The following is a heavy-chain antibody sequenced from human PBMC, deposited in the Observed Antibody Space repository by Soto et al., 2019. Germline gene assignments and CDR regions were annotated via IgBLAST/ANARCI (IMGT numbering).Heavy chain of an antibody. CDR1: GYTFTGYY. Sequence: ASVKVSCKASGYTFTGYYMHWVRQAPGQGLEWMGWINPNSGGTNYAQKFQGWVTMTRDTSISTAYMELSRLRSDDTAVYYCARCLRGATAGTSHYYYYGMDVWGQGTTVTVSS. CDR3: ARCLRGATAGTSHYYYYGMDV. D-gene: IGHD6-13*01. CDR2: INPNSGGT. J-gene: IGHJ6*02. V-gene: IGHV1-2*04.